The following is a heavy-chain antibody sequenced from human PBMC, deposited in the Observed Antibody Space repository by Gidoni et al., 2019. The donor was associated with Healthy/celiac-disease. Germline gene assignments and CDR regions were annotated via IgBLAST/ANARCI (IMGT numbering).Heavy chain of an antibody. D-gene: IGHD3-22*01. CDR1: GFTFSSYA. Sequence: EVQLLESGGGLVQPGGSLRLSCAAPGFTFSSYAMSWVRQAPGKGLEWVSAISGSGGSTYYADSVKGRFTISRDNSKNTLYLQMNSLRAEDTAVYYCAKDFYYDSSGYYTPFDYWGQGTLVTVSS. J-gene: IGHJ4*02. CDR2: ISGSGGST. CDR3: AKDFYYDSSGYYTPFDY. V-gene: IGHV3-23*01.